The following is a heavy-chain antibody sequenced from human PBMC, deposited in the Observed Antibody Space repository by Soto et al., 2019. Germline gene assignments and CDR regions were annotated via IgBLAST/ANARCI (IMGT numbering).Heavy chain of an antibody. CDR3: ASYYDFWSGLG. D-gene: IGHD3-3*01. V-gene: IGHV3-11*01. J-gene: IGHJ4*02. CDR2: ISSSGSTI. CDR1: GFTFSDYY. Sequence: GESLKISCAASGFTFSDYYMSWIRQAPGKGLEWVSYISSSGSTIYYADSVKGRFTISRDNAKNSLYLQMNSLRAEDTAVYYCASYYDFWSGLGWGQGTLVTVSS.